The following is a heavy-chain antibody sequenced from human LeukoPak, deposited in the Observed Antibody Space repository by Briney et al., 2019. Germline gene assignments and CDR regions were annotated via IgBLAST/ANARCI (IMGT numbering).Heavy chain of an antibody. Sequence: GASVKVSCKASEGTFSSYAISWVRQAPGQGLEWMGWISAHNGNTNYAQKLQGRVTMTTGTSTSTAYMELRSLRSDDTAIYYCARKSYVWGSYRPDDALDIWGQGTMVTVSS. J-gene: IGHJ3*02. CDR2: ISAHNGNT. CDR3: ARKSYVWGSYRPDDALDI. V-gene: IGHV1-18*01. CDR1: EGTFSSYA. D-gene: IGHD3-16*02.